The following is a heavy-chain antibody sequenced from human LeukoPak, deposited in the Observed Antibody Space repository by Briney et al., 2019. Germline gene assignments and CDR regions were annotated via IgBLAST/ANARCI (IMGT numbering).Heavy chain of an antibody. V-gene: IGHV1-46*01. CDR3: ARDLYDSSGYNDY. CDR1: GYTFTSYY. Sequence: ASVKVSCKASGYTFTSYYMHWVRQVPGQGLEWMGIINPSGGSTSYAQKFQGRVTMTTDTSTSTAYMELRSLRSDDTAVYYCARDLYDSSGYNDYWGQGTLVTVSS. J-gene: IGHJ4*02. D-gene: IGHD3-22*01. CDR2: INPSGGST.